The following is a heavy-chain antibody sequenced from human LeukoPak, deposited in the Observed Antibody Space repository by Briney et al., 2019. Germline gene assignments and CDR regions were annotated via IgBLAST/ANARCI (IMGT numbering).Heavy chain of an antibody. CDR1: GYTFTSYD. CDR2: MYPNSGNT. Sequence: ASVKVSCKASGYTFTSYDINWVRQATGQGLEWMGWMYPNSGNTGYAQKFQGRVTMTRNTSISTAYMELSSLRSEDTAVYYCARVPRITMVRGPRHYYYYMDVWGKGTTVTVSS. V-gene: IGHV1-8*01. D-gene: IGHD3-10*01. J-gene: IGHJ6*03. CDR3: ARVPRITMVRGPRHYYYYMDV.